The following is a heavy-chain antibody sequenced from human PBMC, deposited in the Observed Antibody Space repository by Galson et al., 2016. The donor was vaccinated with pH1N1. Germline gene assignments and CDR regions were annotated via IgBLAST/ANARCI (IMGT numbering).Heavy chain of an antibody. Sequence: SLRLSCAASGFSFSSYWMSWVRQAPGKGLEWVANINQEGSKIYYVDSVRGRFTITRDKSKNSVYLQMNSLRVEYTAMYHCVKGIGGSGPYWGQGTLVTVPS. CDR2: INQEGSKI. CDR1: GFSFSSYW. J-gene: IGHJ4*02. D-gene: IGHD3-16*01. V-gene: IGHV3-7*01. CDR3: VKGIGGSGPY.